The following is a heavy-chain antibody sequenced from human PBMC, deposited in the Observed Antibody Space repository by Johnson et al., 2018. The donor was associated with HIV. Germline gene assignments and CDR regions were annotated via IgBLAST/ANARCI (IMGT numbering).Heavy chain of an antibody. CDR3: ARHSPRGYSGYDGVDAFDI. J-gene: IGHJ3*02. CDR2: ISYDGSNK. V-gene: IGHV3-30*03. D-gene: IGHD5-12*01. Sequence: QVKLVESGGGLVPPGGSLRLSCAASGFTFSNYAMDWVRQAPGKGLEWVAVISYDGSNKYYADSVKGRFTISRDNSKNTLYLQMNSLRAEDTAVYYCARHSPRGYSGYDGVDAFDIWGQGTMVTVSS. CDR1: GFTFSNYA.